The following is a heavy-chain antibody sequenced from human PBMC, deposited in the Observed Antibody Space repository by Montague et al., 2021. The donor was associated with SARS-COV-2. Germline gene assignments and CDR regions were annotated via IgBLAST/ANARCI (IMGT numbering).Heavy chain of an antibody. J-gene: IGHJ4*02. CDR3: ARAEGWTDYYDILTGYSRNFDY. Sequence: SLRLSCAASGFTFSSYEMNWVRQAPGKGLEWVSYISSSGSTIYYADSVKGRFTISRDNAKNSLYLQMNSLRAEDTAVYYCARAEGWTDYYDILTGYSRNFDYWGQGTLVTVSS. D-gene: IGHD3-9*01. V-gene: IGHV3-48*03. CDR1: GFTFSSYE. CDR2: ISSSGSTI.